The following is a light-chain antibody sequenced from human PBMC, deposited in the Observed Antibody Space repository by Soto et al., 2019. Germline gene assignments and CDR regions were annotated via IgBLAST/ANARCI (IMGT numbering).Light chain of an antibody. CDR3: LKHNSYPFT. Sequence: DIQMTQSPSSLSASVGDRVTITCRTSHDIRSDLGWFQQKPGKAPKRLIYAASTLQSGVPSRFSGSRSGTEFTLTISSLQPEDFATYYCLKHNSYPFTFGPGTKVDIK. J-gene: IGKJ3*01. CDR2: AAS. V-gene: IGKV1-17*01. CDR1: HDIRSD.